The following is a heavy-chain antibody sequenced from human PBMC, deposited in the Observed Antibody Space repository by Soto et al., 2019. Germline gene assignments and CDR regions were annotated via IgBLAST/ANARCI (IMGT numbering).Heavy chain of an antibody. CDR1: GFTFSNAW. J-gene: IGHJ3*02. Sequence: VGSLRLSCAVSGFTFSNAWMSWVRQAPGKGLEWVGRIKSKTDGGTTDYAAPVKGRFTISRDDSKNTLYLQMNSLKTEDTAVYYCTTAPDLNDYATGDAFDIWGQGTMVTVSS. D-gene: IGHD4-17*01. CDR3: TTAPDLNDYATGDAFDI. CDR2: IKSKTDGGTT. V-gene: IGHV3-15*01.